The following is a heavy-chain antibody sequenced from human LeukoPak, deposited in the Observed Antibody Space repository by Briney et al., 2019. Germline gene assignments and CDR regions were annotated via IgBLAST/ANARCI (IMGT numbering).Heavy chain of an antibody. Sequence: GGSLRLSCAASGFTFSNYAMTWVRQAPGKGLEWVSTISRNDDGTYYADSVKGRFTISRDNAKNSLYLQMNSLRAEDTAVYYCARDKGYYYDSSGYGFGYWGQGTLVTVSS. V-gene: IGHV3-23*01. D-gene: IGHD3-22*01. CDR2: ISRNDDGT. J-gene: IGHJ4*02. CDR1: GFTFSNYA. CDR3: ARDKGYYYDSSGYGFGY.